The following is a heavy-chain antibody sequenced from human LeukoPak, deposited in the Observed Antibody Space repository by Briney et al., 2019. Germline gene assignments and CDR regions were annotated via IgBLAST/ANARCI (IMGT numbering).Heavy chain of an antibody. V-gene: IGHV4-61*05. CDR3: ARHPFATPFDY. CDR2: VYYSGDT. D-gene: IGHD2-15*01. J-gene: IGHJ4*02. Sequence: KSSETLSLTCTVSGGSISSSSYSWGWIRQPPGKGLEWIGYVYYSGDTNYNPSLKSRVTMSLDTSKNQVSLRLSSVTAADTAVYYCARHPFATPFDYWGRGTLLTVSS. CDR1: GGSISSSSYS.